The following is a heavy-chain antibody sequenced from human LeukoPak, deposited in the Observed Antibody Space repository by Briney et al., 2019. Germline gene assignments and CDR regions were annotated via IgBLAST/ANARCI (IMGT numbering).Heavy chain of an antibody. CDR1: GGTFSSYA. Sequence: SVKVSCKASGGTFSSYAISWVRQAPGQGLEWMGGIIPIFGAANYAQKFQGRVTITTDESTSTAYMELSSLRSEDTAVYYCARSSIEMATINAYWGQGTLVTVSS. CDR3: ARSSIEMATINAY. J-gene: IGHJ4*02. CDR2: IIPIFGAA. D-gene: IGHD5-24*01. V-gene: IGHV1-69*05.